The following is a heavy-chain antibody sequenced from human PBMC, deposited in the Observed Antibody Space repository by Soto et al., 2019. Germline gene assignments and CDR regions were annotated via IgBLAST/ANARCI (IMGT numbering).Heavy chain of an antibody. Sequence: QMQLVQSGAEVKKTGSSVTVSCKALGNTFTYRYLHWVRQAPGQALEWMGWITPFSGDVHYAQRFQERVTSTRDRSINTAYMQMSSLRSEDTAMYFCACGGAGSGPFTWELPDHWGQGTLVTVSS. V-gene: IGHV1-45*02. CDR1: GNTFTYRY. CDR2: ITPFSGDV. D-gene: IGHD3-16*01. J-gene: IGHJ4*02. CDR3: ACGGAGSGPFTWELPDH.